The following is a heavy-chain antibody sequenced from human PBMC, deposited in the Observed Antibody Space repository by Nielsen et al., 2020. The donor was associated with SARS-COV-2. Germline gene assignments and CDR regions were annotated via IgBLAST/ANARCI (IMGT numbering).Heavy chain of an antibody. D-gene: IGHD3-10*01. V-gene: IGHV5-10-1*01. CDR2: IDPSDSYT. CDR3: ATTDYYGSGSFQH. J-gene: IGHJ1*01. Sequence: SWIRQPPGKGLEWMGRIDPSDSYTNYSPSFQGHVTISADKSISTAYLQWSSLKASDTAMYYCATTDYYGSGSFQHWGQGTLVTVSS.